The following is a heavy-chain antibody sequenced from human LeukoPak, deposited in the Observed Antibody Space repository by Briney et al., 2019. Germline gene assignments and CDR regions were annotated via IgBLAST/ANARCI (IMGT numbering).Heavy chain of an antibody. Sequence: ASVKVSCKASGYTFTSYGISWARQAPGQGLEWMGWISAYNGNTNYAQKLQGRVTMTTDTSTSTAYMELRSLRSDDTAVYYCARAAGVVVPAAIRRNGIDIWGQGTMVTVSS. V-gene: IGHV1-18*01. CDR3: ARAAGVVVPAAIRRNGIDI. J-gene: IGHJ3*02. D-gene: IGHD2-2*01. CDR1: GYTFTSYG. CDR2: ISAYNGNT.